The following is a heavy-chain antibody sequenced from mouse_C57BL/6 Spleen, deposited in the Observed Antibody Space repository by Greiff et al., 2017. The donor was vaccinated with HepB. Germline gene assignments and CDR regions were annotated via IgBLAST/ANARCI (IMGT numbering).Heavy chain of an antibody. V-gene: IGHV1-69*01. Sequence: QVQLQQPGAELVMPGASVKLSCKASGYTFTSYWMHWVKQRPGQGLEWIGEIDPSDSYTNYNQKFKGKSTLTVDKSASTAYMQISSLTSEDSAVYYCARWGLRQYWYFDVWGTGTTVTVSS. CDR3: ARWGLRQYWYFDV. J-gene: IGHJ1*03. CDR2: IDPSDSYT. D-gene: IGHD2-2*01. CDR1: GYTFTSYW.